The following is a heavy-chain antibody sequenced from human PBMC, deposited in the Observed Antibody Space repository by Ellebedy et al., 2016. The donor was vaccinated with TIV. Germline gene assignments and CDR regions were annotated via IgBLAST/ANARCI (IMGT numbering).Heavy chain of an antibody. CDR3: ARGVASSGPPDVFDI. Sequence: ASVKVSCKGSGYSFTSYWIGWVRQMPGKGLEWMGIIYPGDSDTRYSPSFQGQVTISADKSISTAYLQWSSLKASDTATYYCARGVASSGPPDVFDIWGQGTMVTISS. V-gene: IGHV5-51*01. D-gene: IGHD3-22*01. CDR2: IYPGDSDT. CDR1: GYSFTSYW. J-gene: IGHJ3*02.